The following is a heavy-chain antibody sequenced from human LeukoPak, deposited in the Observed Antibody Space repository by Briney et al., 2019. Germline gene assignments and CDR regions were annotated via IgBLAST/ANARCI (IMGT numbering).Heavy chain of an antibody. Sequence: GGSLRLSCAASGFTFNSYSMNWFRQAPGKGLEWVSSISSSSRFIYYADSVKGRFTISRDNAKNSLYLQMNSLRAEDTAVYYCARAQLRYFDWVESLDYWGQGTLVTVSS. CDR1: GFTFNSYS. CDR2: ISSSSRFI. V-gene: IGHV3-21*01. CDR3: ARAQLRYFDWVESLDY. D-gene: IGHD3-9*01. J-gene: IGHJ4*02.